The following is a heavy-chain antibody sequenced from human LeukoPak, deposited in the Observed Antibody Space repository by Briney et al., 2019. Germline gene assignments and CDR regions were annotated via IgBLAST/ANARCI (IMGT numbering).Heavy chain of an antibody. J-gene: IGHJ6*03. CDR1: GVSFSGYY. V-gene: IGHV4-34*01. Sequence: PSETLSLTCAVYGVSFSGYYWSWLRQPPGKGLEWIGEINHSGSTNYNPSLKSRVTISVDTSKNQFSLKLSSVTAADTAVYYCARGLRRWYDYMDFWGKGNTVTVSS. D-gene: IGHD6-13*01. CDR2: INHSGST. CDR3: ARGLRRWYDYMDF.